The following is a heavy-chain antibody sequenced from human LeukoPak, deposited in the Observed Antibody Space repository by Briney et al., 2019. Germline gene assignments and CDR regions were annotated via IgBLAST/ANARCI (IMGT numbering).Heavy chain of an antibody. J-gene: IGHJ4*02. CDR3: ARGVEPLAANTLAY. CDR2: LSSDGNT. V-gene: IGHV3-53*01. CDR1: GFTVMTNY. Sequence: GGSLRLSCAASGFTVMTNYMSWVRQAPGKGLEWVSVLSSDGNTKYADSVQGRFTISRDNSKNTLYLEMNSLSPDDTAVYYCARGVEPLAANTLAYWGQGTLVTVSS. D-gene: IGHD1-14*01.